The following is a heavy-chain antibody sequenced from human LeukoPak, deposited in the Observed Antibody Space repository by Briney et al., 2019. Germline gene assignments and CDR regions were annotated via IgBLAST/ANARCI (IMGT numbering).Heavy chain of an antibody. CDR2: MNPDSGAA. Sequence: ASVKVSCKSSGYTFSSFDINWVRQASGQRLEWMGWMNPDSGAAGYAQKFQGRLTLIRNTSISTAYMDLHSLRSEDTAIYYCARASGPRSSWYPLDSWGKGTLVSVSA. V-gene: IGHV1-8*01. CDR3: ARASGPRSSWYPLDS. D-gene: IGHD6-13*01. CDR1: GYTFSSFD. J-gene: IGHJ4*02.